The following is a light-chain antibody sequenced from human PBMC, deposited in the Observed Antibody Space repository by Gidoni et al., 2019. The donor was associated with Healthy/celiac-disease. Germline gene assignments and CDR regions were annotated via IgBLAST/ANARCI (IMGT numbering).Light chain of an antibody. V-gene: IGKV1-39*01. Sequence: DIQMTQSPSSLSASVGDRVTITCRASQTISSHLNWYQQKPGKAPKLLIYAASSLQSGVPSRFSGSGSGTDFTLTISSLQPEDFATYYCQQSYSTPTFGPXTKVDIK. CDR1: QTISSH. CDR3: QQSYSTPT. CDR2: AAS. J-gene: IGKJ3*01.